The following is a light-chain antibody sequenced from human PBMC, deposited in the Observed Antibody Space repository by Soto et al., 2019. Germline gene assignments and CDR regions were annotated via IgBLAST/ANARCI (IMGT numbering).Light chain of an antibody. CDR3: ALFYGDPPPV. CDR1: TGAVTSGHY. Sequence: QAVVTQEPSVTVSPGGTVTLTCASSTGAVTSGHYPYWFQQNPGHAPRALLYSTSNKHSWTPARFSGSLLGSKAALTLSGVQPEDEADYYCALFYGDPPPVFGGGTKLTVL. CDR2: STS. V-gene: IGLV7-43*01. J-gene: IGLJ2*01.